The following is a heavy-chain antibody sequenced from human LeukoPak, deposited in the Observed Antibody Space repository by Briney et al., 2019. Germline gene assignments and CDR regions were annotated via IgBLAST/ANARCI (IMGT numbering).Heavy chain of an antibody. CDR2: VSYDGTNK. CDR1: AFTFRTYA. V-gene: IGHV3-30-3*01. D-gene: IGHD3-10*01. Sequence: GRSLRLSCLVSAFTFRTYAMHWVSQAPGKGLEWVAVVSYDGTNKYYADSVQGRFTISRDNSRNTLHLQMNSLRDEDTAVYYCARDRGARYYDYWGQGTQVSVSS. J-gene: IGHJ4*02. CDR3: ARDRGARYYDY.